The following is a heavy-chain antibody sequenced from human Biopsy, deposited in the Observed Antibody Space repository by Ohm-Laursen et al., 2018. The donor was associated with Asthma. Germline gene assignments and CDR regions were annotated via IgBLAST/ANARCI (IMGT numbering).Heavy chain of an antibody. CDR3: ARCQVGYSSGWSLLLKKIYYSGMDV. J-gene: IGHJ6*02. V-gene: IGHV1-69*13. D-gene: IGHD6-19*01. Sequence: GASVNVSCNPPGGTFSNFAISWARQAPGQGLEWLGGIMTVFGTTNYAQRVQGGVTITADESTSTAYMEVTSLRSEDTAIYYCARCQVGYSSGWSLLLKKIYYSGMDVWGQGTAVTVSS. CDR2: IMTVFGTT. CDR1: GGTFSNFA.